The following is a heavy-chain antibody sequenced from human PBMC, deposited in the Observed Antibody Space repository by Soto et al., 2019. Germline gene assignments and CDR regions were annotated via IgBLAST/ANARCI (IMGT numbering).Heavy chain of an antibody. V-gene: IGHV5-51*01. Sequence: GESLKISCKGSGYSFTSYWIGWVRQMPGKGLEWMGIIYPGDSDTRYSPSFQGQVTISADKSISTAYLQWSSLKASDTAVYYCARTAAAGKSSYGTDVWGQGNTLTVSS. J-gene: IGHJ6*02. CDR2: IYPGDSDT. CDR3: ARTAAAGKSSYGTDV. D-gene: IGHD6-13*01. CDR1: GYSFTSYW.